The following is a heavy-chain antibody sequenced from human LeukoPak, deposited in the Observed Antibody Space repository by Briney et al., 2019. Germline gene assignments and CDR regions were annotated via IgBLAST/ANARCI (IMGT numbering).Heavy chain of an antibody. D-gene: IGHD6-6*01. CDR2: ISGSGGST. J-gene: IGHJ4*02. CDR1: GFTFSSYA. V-gene: IGHV3-23*01. CDR3: ASPPGAARDY. Sequence: QPGASLRLSCAASGFTFSSYAMSWVRQAPGKGLEWVSAISGSGGSTYYADSVKGRFTISRDNAKNSLYLQMNSLRAEDTAVYYCASPPGAARDYWGQGTLVTVSS.